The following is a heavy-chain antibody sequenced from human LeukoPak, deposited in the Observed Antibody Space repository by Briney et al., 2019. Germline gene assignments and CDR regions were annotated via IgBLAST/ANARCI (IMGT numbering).Heavy chain of an antibody. J-gene: IGHJ4*02. CDR3: AKDSRQYSSGWYTWAAY. CDR2: ISGSGGST. V-gene: IGHV3-23*01. Sequence: GGSLRLSCAASGFTFSTYSMNWVRQAPGKGLEWVSAISGSGGSTYYADSVKGRFTISRDNSKNTLYLQMNSLRAEDTAVYYCAKDSRQYSSGWYTWAAYWGQGTLVTVSS. CDR1: GFTFSTYS. D-gene: IGHD6-19*01.